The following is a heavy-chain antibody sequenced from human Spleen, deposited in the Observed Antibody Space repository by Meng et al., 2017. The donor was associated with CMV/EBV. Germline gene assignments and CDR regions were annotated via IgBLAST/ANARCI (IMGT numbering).Heavy chain of an antibody. Sequence: GESLKISCAVSGFTFSSNSMNWVRQAPGKGLEWVACTSSSSSYIHYADSVKGRFTISRDNAKNSLYLQMKSLRAEDTALYYCAKDRAPSTSLWYPYFDSWGQGTLVTVSS. V-gene: IGHV3-21*01. CDR3: AKDRAPSTSLWYPYFDS. CDR2: TSSSSSYI. D-gene: IGHD5-18*01. J-gene: IGHJ4*02. CDR1: GFTFSSNS.